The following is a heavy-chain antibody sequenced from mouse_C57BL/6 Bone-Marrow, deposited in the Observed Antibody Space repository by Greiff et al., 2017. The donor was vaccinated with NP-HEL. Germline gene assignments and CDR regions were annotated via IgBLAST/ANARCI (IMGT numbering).Heavy chain of an antibody. J-gene: IGHJ1*03. D-gene: IGHD1-1*01. CDR2: IDPSDSYT. V-gene: IGHV1-50*01. CDR1: GYTFTSYW. Sequence: VQLQQSGAELVKPGASVKLSCKASGYTFTSYWMQWVKQRPGQGLEWIGEIDPSDSYTNYNQKFKGKATLTVDTSSSTAYMQLSSLTSEDSAVYYCARDGSSYLWYFDVWGTGTTVTVSS. CDR3: ARDGSSYLWYFDV.